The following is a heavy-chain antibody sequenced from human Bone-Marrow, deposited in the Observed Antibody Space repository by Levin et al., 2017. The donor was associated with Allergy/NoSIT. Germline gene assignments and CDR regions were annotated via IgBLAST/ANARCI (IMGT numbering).Heavy chain of an antibody. J-gene: IGHJ4*02. V-gene: IGHV4-30-2*01. CDR3: ARESDSGFYFDY. D-gene: IGHD3-3*01. CDR1: GGSIRSGAYS. Sequence: SQTLSLTCAVSGGSIRSGAYSWSWIRQPPGKGLEWIGYVFHTGTSSHNPSLKSRLTISVDKSKNQFSLSLRSVTAADTAVYFCARESDSGFYFDYWGQGTLVIVSS. CDR2: VFHTGTS.